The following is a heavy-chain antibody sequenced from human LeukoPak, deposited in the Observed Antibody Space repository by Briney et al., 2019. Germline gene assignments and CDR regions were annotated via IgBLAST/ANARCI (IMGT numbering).Heavy chain of an antibody. CDR3: ARDGGVDAFDI. D-gene: IGHD3-16*01. J-gene: IGHJ3*02. V-gene: IGHV3-21*01. CDR1: GFTFRNYA. CDR2: ISSSSSYI. Sequence: GGSLRLSCAASGFTFRNYAMNWVRQAPGKGLEWVSSISSSSSYIYYAGSVKGRFTISRDNAKNSLYLQMNSLRAEDTAVYYCARDGGVDAFDIWGQGTTVTVSS.